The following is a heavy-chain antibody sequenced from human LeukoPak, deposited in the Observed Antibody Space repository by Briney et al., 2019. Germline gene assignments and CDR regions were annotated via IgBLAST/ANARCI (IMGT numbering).Heavy chain of an antibody. D-gene: IGHD5-18*01. CDR3: ARNGGYSYGYDPYYFDY. V-gene: IGHV3-30*04. Sequence: GGSLRLSCAASRFTFSSYAMHWVRQAPGKGLEWMAVISYDGSNKYYAESVKGRFTISRDNSKNTLYLQMNSLRAEDTAVYYCARNGGYSYGYDPYYFDYWGQGTLVTVSS. CDR2: ISYDGSNK. CDR1: RFTFSSYA. J-gene: IGHJ4*02.